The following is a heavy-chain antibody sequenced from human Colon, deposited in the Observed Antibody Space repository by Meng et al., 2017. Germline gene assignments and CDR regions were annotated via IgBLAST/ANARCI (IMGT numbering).Heavy chain of an antibody. CDR2: SYYGGST. CDR3: ASSSGWWRLDS. Sequence: QVHPKGSGPGLVKPSGTLSLTCAVSGASISSATFSTWVRQTPGKGLEWIGESYYGGSTSYNPSLSSRATISLDKSKNQFSLQLDSVTAADTATYYCASSSGWWRLDSWGQGTLVTVSS. J-gene: IGHJ4*02. CDR1: GASISSATF. D-gene: IGHD6-19*01. V-gene: IGHV4-4*02.